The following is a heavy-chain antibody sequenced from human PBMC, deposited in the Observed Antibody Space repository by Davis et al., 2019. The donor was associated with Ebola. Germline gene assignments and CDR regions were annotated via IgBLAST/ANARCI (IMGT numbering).Heavy chain of an antibody. J-gene: IGHJ4*02. CDR2: ISGDSLYT. CDR1: GFTFTDYY. Sequence: GESLKISCAASGFTFTDYYMGWIRQAPGKGLEWVSYISGDSLYTNYADSVRGRLTISRDNAKNTLYLQMNSLRAEDTAVYYCTRDFDWDGGYWGQGTVVTVSP. CDR3: TRDFDWDGGY. V-gene: IGHV3-11*06. D-gene: IGHD3-16*01.